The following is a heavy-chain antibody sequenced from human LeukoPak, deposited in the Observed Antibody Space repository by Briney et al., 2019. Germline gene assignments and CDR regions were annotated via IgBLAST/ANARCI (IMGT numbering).Heavy chain of an antibody. CDR2: ISSGSTYI. Sequence: GGSLRLSCAASGFTFSSHSVNWVRQAPGKGLEWVSSISSGSTYIYYADSVKGRFTISRDNAKNSLFLQMNSLRAEDTAVYYCARGPLDSFDIWGQGTMVTVSS. V-gene: IGHV3-21*01. D-gene: IGHD2-21*01. J-gene: IGHJ3*02. CDR1: GFTFSSHS. CDR3: ARGPLDSFDI.